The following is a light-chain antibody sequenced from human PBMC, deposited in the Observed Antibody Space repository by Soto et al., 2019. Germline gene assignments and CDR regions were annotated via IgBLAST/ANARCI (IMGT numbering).Light chain of an antibody. Sequence: IVLPPSPDTLSLSPGDRATLSCRASQSVTSSFLAWYQQKPGQAPRLLIYGASSRATGIPDRFSGSGSGTDFTLTISRLEPEDFAVYYCQQYGSSQINFGQGTRLEIK. CDR3: QQYGSSQIN. CDR1: QSVTSSF. J-gene: IGKJ5*01. V-gene: IGKV3-20*01. CDR2: GAS.